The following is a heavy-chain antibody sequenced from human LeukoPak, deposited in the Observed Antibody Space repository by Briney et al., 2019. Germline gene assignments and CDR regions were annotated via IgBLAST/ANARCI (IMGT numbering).Heavy chain of an antibody. CDR2: ISYDGSNK. CDR3: AKAAPRTDVDY. CDR1: GFTFSSYA. J-gene: IGHJ4*02. V-gene: IGHV3-30-3*01. Sequence: PGGSLRLSCAASGFTFSSYAMHWVRQAPGKGLEWVAVISYDGSNKYYADSVKGRFTISRDSSKNTLYLQMNSLRAEDTAVYYCAKAAPRTDVDYWGQGTLVTVSS. D-gene: IGHD2-21*02.